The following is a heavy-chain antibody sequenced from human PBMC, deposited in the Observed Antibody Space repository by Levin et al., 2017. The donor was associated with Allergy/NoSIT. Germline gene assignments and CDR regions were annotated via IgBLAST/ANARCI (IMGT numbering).Heavy chain of an antibody. V-gene: IGHV3-48*02. CDR1: AFTFSSYS. J-gene: IGHJ6*02. CDR3: ARGPAVGIRYYAMDV. Sequence: GGSLRLSCAASAFTFSSYSMNWVRQAPGKGLEWVSYISSSSSTIYYADSVKGRFTISRDNAKNSLYLQMNSLRDEDTAVYYCARGPAVGIRYYAMDVWGQGTTVTVSS. CDR2: ISSSSSTI. D-gene: IGHD6-13*01.